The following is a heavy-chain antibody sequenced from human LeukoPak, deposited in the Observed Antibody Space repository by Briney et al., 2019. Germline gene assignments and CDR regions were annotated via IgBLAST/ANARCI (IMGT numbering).Heavy chain of an antibody. CDR2: IYYSGNT. CDR3: AIGGGLGACFYYMDV. CDR1: GGSISSSTYY. J-gene: IGHJ6*03. D-gene: IGHD1-26*01. Sequence: PSETLSLTCTVSGGSISSSTYYWGWIRQPPGKGLEWIGNIYYSGNTYYNPSLKSRVAISVDTSKNQFSLKLSSVTAADTAVYYCAIGGGLGACFYYMDVWGKGTTVTVSS. V-gene: IGHV4-39*07.